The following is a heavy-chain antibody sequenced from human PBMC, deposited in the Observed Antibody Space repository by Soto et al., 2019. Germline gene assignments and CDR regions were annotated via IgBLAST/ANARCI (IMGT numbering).Heavy chain of an antibody. CDR1: GYTFTSYA. CDR2: VNAGNGNT. Sequence: ASVKVSCKASGYTFTSYAMHWVRQAPGQRLEWMGWVNAGNGNTKYSQKFQGRVTITRDTSASTAYMELSSLRSEDTAVYYCARESFPYGDYSFDYWGQGTLVTVSS. D-gene: IGHD4-17*01. J-gene: IGHJ4*02. CDR3: ARESFPYGDYSFDY. V-gene: IGHV1-3*01.